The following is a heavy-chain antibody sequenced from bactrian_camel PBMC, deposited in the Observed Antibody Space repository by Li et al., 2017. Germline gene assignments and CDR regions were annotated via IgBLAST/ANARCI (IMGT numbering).Heavy chain of an antibody. CDR2: IYSDISNT. CDR3: ASMTVIQTTGVLRGGLTFRY. CDR1: GFFFSSYY. J-gene: IGHJ6*01. Sequence: VQRMECGGGWLQPGGSLRLSCAASGFFFSSYYMNWVRQSPGKGLEWVSSIYSDISNTYYADSVKDQFTISRDNAKNTLYLQMNSLKPEDTAVYYCASMTVIQTTGVLRGGLTFRYWGRGTQVTVS. D-gene: IGHD5*01. V-gene: IGHV3-2*01.